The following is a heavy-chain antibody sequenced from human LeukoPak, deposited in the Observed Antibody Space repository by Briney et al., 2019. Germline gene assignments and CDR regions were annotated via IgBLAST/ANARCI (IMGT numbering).Heavy chain of an antibody. V-gene: IGHV3-48*04. CDR1: GFTFSSYS. CDR3: AELGITMIGGV. Sequence: EGSLRLSCAASGFTFSSYSMNWVRRAPGKGLEWVSYISSSGSTIYYADSVKGRFTISRDNAKNSLYLLMNSLRAEDTAVYYCAELGITMIGGVWGIGTTVTISS. CDR2: ISSSGSTI. D-gene: IGHD3-10*02. J-gene: IGHJ6*04.